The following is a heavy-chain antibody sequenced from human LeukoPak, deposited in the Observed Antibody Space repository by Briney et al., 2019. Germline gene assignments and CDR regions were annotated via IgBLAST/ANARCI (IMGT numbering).Heavy chain of an antibody. CDR1: GFTFSSYY. J-gene: IGHJ4*02. D-gene: IGHD1-1*01. Sequence: GGSLRLSCAASGFTFSSYYMYWVRQAPRKGLVWVSRISIDGRSTAYADSVKGRFTISRDNAKNTLYLQMNSLRAEDTAVYYCVRYNWNSGVYWGQGTLVTVSS. V-gene: IGHV3-74*01. CDR3: VRYNWNSGVY. CDR2: ISIDGRST.